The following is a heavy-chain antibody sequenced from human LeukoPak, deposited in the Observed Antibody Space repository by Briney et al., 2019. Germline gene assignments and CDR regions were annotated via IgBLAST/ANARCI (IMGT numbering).Heavy chain of an antibody. J-gene: IGHJ6*04. Sequence: PSETLSLTCAVYGGSFSGYYWSWIRQPPGKGLEWIGEINHSGSTNYNPSLKSRVTISVDTSKNQFSLKLSSVTAADTAVYYCARARGYSSGWYPYYYYGMDVWGKGTTVTVSS. CDR2: INHSGST. V-gene: IGHV4-34*01. D-gene: IGHD6-13*01. CDR1: GGSFSGYY. CDR3: ARARGYSSGWYPYYYYGMDV.